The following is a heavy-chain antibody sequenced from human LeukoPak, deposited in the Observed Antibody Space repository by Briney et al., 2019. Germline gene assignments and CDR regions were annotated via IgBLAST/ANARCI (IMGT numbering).Heavy chain of an antibody. J-gene: IGHJ3*02. CDR2: MSSSSIYI. CDR3: ATESSDAFDI. V-gene: IGHV3-21*01. Sequence: GGSLRLSCAASGFTFSSYTMNWVRQAPGKGLEWVSSMSSSSIYIYYADSVKGRFTISGDNAKKSLYLQMNSLGAEDTAVYYCATESSDAFDIWGQGTMVTASS. CDR1: GFTFSSYT. D-gene: IGHD3-10*01.